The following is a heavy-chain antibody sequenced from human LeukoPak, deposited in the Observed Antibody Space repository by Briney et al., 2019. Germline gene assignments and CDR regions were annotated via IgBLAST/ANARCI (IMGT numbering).Heavy chain of an antibody. Sequence: ASVKVSCKASGYTFTGYYTHWVRQAPGQGLEWMGIINPSGDSTSYAQKFQGRVTMTRDTSTSTVYMELSSLRSEDTAVYYCARGSSGYYSAFDYWGQGTLVIVSS. J-gene: IGHJ4*02. D-gene: IGHD3-22*01. CDR3: ARGSSGYYSAFDY. CDR2: INPSGDST. V-gene: IGHV1-46*01. CDR1: GYTFTGYY.